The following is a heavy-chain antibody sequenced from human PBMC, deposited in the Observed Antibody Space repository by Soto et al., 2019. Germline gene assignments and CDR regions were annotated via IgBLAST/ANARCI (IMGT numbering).Heavy chain of an antibody. Sequence: SETLSLTCTVSGGSVSSYYWSWIRQPPGKGLEWIGYIYYSGSTNYNPSLKSRVTISVDTSKNQFSLKLSSVTAADTAVYYCARGSWSNYYYYYGMDVWGQGTTVTVSS. CDR1: GGSVSSYY. CDR2: IYYSGST. J-gene: IGHJ6*02. D-gene: IGHD2-8*01. V-gene: IGHV4-59*02. CDR3: ARGSWSNYYYYYGMDV.